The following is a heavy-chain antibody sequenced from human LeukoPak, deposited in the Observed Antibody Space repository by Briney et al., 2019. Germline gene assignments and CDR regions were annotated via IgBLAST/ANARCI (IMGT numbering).Heavy chain of an antibody. CDR3: ATNSGSGSYFDY. J-gene: IGHJ4*02. V-gene: IGHV4-4*02. CDR2: IYHAGTT. Sequence: PSETLSLTCAVSGGSISSSNWWSWVRQPPGQGLKWIGEIYHAGTTNYNPSLKSRVTISVDKSKNQFSLKLTSVAAADTAVYYCATNSGSGSYFDYWGQGTLVTVSS. D-gene: IGHD3-10*01. CDR1: GGSISSSNW.